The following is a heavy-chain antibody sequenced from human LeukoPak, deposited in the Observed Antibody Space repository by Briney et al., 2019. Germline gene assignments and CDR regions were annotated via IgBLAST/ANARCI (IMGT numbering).Heavy chain of an antibody. CDR3: AKDWHSSSWDYFDY. D-gene: IGHD6-13*01. V-gene: IGHV3-33*03. CDR2: IWYDGSNK. Sequence: GRSLRLSCAASGFTFSSYGMHWVRQAPGKGLEWVAVIWYDGSNKYYADSVKGRFTISRDNSKNSLYLQMNSLRTEDTALYYCAKDWHSSSWDYFDYWGQGTLVTVSS. J-gene: IGHJ4*02. CDR1: GFTFSSYG.